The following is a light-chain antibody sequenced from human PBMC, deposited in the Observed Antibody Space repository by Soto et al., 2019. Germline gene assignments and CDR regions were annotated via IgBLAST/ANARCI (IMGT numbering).Light chain of an antibody. V-gene: IGKV3-15*01. J-gene: IGKJ2*01. CDR3: QQYNNWPYT. CDR1: QSVRSY. Sequence: EIVMTQSPATLSVSPGDRATLSCMASQSVRSYLAWYQQKPGQSPRLLISGASTRATGFPARFSGSGSGTEFTLTISNLQSEDFAVYYCQQYNNWPYTFGQGTKLEIK. CDR2: GAS.